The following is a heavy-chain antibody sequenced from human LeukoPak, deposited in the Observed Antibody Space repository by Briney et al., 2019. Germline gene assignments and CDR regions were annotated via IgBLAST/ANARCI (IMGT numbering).Heavy chain of an antibody. CDR1: GYSFTSYW. V-gene: IGHV5-51*01. D-gene: IGHD4-17*01. J-gene: IGHJ5*02. Sequence: GESLQISCKGSGYSFTSYWIGWVRQMPGKGREWMGIIYPGDSDTRYSPSFQGQVTISADKSISTAYLQWSSLKASDTAMSYCARRSYGDYGWFDPWGQGTLVTVSS. CDR3: ARRSYGDYGWFDP. CDR2: IYPGDSDT.